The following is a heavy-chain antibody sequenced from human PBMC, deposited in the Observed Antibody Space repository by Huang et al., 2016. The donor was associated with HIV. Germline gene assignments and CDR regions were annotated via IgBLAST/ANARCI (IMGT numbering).Heavy chain of an antibody. CDR2: ISADSGNP. Sequence: QVHLVQSRGELKKPGASVRVSCKTSGYTFNNYGIGWVRQAPGQGLEWMGWISADSGNPNYAQKFQGRLTLTTDTSTRTVYMDLRSLRSDDTAVDYCATDTRAYYYGSGTNGMDVWGQGTTVIVSS. D-gene: IGHD3-10*01. V-gene: IGHV1-18*04. CDR3: ATDTRAYYYGSGTNGMDV. CDR1: GYTFNNYG. J-gene: IGHJ6*02.